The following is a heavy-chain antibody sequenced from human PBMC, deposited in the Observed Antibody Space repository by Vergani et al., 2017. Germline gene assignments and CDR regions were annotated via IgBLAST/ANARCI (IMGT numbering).Heavy chain of an antibody. D-gene: IGHD3-3*01. J-gene: IGHJ6*03. CDR2: ISGSGGST. Sequence: EVQLLESGGGLVQPGGSLRLSCAASGFTFSSYAMSWVRQAPGKGLEWVSAISGSGGSTYYADSVKGRFTISRDNSKNTLYLQMNSLSAEDTAVYYCAKLGMGGEFWSGSDYMDVWGKGTTVTVSS. V-gene: IGHV3-23*01. CDR1: GFTFSSYA. CDR3: AKLGMGGEFWSGSDYMDV.